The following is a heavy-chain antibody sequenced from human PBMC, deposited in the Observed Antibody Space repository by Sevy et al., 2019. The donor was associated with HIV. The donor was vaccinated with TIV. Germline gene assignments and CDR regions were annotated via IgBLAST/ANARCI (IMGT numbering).Heavy chain of an antibody. CDR1: GFTFSSYD. Sequence: GGSLRLSCAASGFTFSSYDMHWVRQATGKGLEWVSAIGTAGDTYYPGSVKGRFTISRENAKNSLYLQMNSLRAGDTAVYYCARGRVVAAAGYYFDYWGQGTLVIVSS. J-gene: IGHJ4*02. CDR3: ARGRVVAAAGYYFDY. V-gene: IGHV3-13*01. CDR2: IGTAGDT. D-gene: IGHD2-15*01.